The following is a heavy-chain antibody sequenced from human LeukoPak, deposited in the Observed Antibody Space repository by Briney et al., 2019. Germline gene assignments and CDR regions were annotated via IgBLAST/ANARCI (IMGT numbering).Heavy chain of an antibody. J-gene: IGHJ4*02. CDR3: ARDLRGFFGC. D-gene: IGHD6-25*01. Sequence: PSETLSLTCAVYGGSFSGYYWSWIRQPPGKGLEWIGEINHSGSTNYNPSLKSRVTISVDTSKNQFSLKLSSVTAADTAVYYCARDLRGFFGCWGQGTLVTVSS. CDR2: INHSGST. V-gene: IGHV4-34*01. CDR1: GGSFSGYY.